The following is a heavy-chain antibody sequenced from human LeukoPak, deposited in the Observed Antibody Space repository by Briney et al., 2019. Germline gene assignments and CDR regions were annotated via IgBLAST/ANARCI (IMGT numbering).Heavy chain of an antibody. Sequence: GSLRLSCAASGFTFSSYSMNWVRQAPGKGLEWVSAISPSSGTFYADSVKGRFTISRDNSKNTLYLQMNSLRAEDTAVYYCARPQSSSGYYWPFDDWGQGTLVTVSS. CDR1: GFTFSSYS. CDR2: ISPSSGT. CDR3: ARPQSSSGYYWPFDD. V-gene: IGHV3-23*01. J-gene: IGHJ4*02. D-gene: IGHD3-22*01.